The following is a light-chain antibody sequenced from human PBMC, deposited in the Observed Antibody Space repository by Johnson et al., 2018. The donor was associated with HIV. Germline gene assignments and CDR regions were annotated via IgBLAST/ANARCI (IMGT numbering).Light chain of an antibody. CDR1: SSNIGDNY. Sequence: SVLTQPPSVSAAPGQKVTISCSGSSSNIGDNYVSWYQQLPGTAPKLLIYENTKRPSGIPDRFSGSKSGTSATLGIPGLQTGDEGDYYCGTWDRSLSAGGVCGTGTKVTVL. CDR3: GTWDRSLSAGGV. J-gene: IGLJ1*01. V-gene: IGLV1-51*02. CDR2: ENT.